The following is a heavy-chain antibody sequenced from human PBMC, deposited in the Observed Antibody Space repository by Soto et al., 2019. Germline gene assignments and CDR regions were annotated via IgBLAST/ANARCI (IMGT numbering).Heavy chain of an antibody. V-gene: IGHV1-3*01. CDR2: INAGNGNT. J-gene: IGHJ4*02. Sequence: ASVKVSCKASGYTFTSYAVHWVRQAPGQRLEWMGWINAGNGNTKYSQKFQGRVTITRDTSASTAYMELSSLRSEDTAAYYCARCKGTVTPQTSDYWGQGTLVTVSS. D-gene: IGHD4-17*01. CDR3: ARCKGTVTPQTSDY. CDR1: GYTFTSYA.